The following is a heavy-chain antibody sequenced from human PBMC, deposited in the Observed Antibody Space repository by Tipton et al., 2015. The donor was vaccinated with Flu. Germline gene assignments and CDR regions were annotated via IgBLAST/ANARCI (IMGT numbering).Heavy chain of an antibody. CDR2: ISSSGST. D-gene: IGHD5-24*01. Sequence: TLSLTCAVSGVSITSGGYYWTWIRQHPGKGLEWIGYISSSGSTFHNPSLKSRVTISVDTSKNQFSLNLTYMTAADTAVYYCAREVRDGYKFDSWGQGTLVTVSS. CDR1: GVSITSGGYY. V-gene: IGHV4-31*11. J-gene: IGHJ4*02. CDR3: AREVRDGYKFDS.